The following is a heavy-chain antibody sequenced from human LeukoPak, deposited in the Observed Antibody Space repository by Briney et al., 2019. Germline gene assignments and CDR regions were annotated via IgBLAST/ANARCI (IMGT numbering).Heavy chain of an antibody. J-gene: IGHJ4*02. V-gene: IGHV3-21*01. CDR2: ISSSSSYI. Sequence: GGSLRLSCAASGFTFSSYSMNWVRQAPGKGLEWVSSISSSSSYIYYADSVKGRFTISRDNAKNSLYLQMNSLRAEDTAVYYCARDRGSSTSGYFDYWGQGTLVTVSS. D-gene: IGHD2-2*01. CDR3: ARDRGSSTSGYFDY. CDR1: GFTFSSYS.